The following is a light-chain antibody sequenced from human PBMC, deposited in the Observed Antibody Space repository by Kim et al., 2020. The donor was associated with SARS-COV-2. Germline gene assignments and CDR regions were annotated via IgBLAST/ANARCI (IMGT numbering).Light chain of an antibody. Sequence: ASVGDRVSLTCRASQDLSYFLAWIQQKPGKAPKRLIYCASTLQSGVPSRFSRSGSGTEFTLTISSLQPEDFATYFCLQHKTFPYTFGQGTKLEI. CDR2: CAS. CDR3: LQHKTFPYT. CDR1: QDLSYF. J-gene: IGKJ2*01. V-gene: IGKV1-17*03.